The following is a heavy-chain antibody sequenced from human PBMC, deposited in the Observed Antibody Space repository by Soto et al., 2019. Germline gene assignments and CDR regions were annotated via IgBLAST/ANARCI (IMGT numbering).Heavy chain of an antibody. CDR1: GYTFTSYD. CDR2: MNPNSGNT. Sequence: QVQLVQSGAEVKKPGASVKVSCKASGYTFTSYDINWVRQATGQGLEWMGWMNPNSGNTGYAQKFQGRVTMTRNTSISTAYMELSSLRSEDTAVYYCASRGYSSSWYYYYSYGMDVWGQGTTVTVSS. D-gene: IGHD6-13*01. CDR3: ASRGYSSSWYYYYSYGMDV. V-gene: IGHV1-8*01. J-gene: IGHJ6*02.